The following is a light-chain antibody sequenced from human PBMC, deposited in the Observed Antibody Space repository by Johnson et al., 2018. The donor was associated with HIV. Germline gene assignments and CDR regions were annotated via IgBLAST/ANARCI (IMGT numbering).Light chain of an antibody. CDR2: DNN. V-gene: IGLV1-51*01. CDR3: GTWDSSLSAYV. Sequence: QSVLTQPPSVSAAPGQNVTISCSGTSSNVGNSYLSWYQHFPETAPKLLIYDNNKRPSGIPDRFSGSRSGTSATLGITGLQTGDEADYYCGTWDSSLSAYVFGTGTKVTVL. J-gene: IGLJ1*01. CDR1: SSNVGNSY.